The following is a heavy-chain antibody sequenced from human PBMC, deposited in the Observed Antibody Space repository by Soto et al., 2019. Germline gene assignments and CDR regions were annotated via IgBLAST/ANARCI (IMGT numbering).Heavy chain of an antibody. CDR2: INPSGGT. V-gene: IGHV1-46*01. J-gene: IGHJ4*02. CDR3: ARSYYDSSPWL. Sequence: EASVKVSCKASGYTFTSYYMHWVRQAPGQGLEWMGIINPSGGTSYAQRFQGRVTVTRDTSTSTVYMELSSLRSDDTAVYYCARSYYDSSPWLRGQGTLVTVSS. D-gene: IGHD3-22*01. CDR1: GYTFTSYY.